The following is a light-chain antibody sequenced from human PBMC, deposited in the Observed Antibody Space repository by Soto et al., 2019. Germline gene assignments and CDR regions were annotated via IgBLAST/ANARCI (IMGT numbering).Light chain of an antibody. CDR2: SND. V-gene: IGLV1-44*01. CDR3: QSYDSSLSGSV. Sequence: QSVLTQSPSASGTPGQRVSISCSGSTSNIGTNTVSWYQHVPGTAPKLLIYSNDQRPSAVPGRFSGSKSGTSASLAISGLLSEDEADYYCQSYDSSLSGSVFGGGTKLTVL. CDR1: TSNIGTNT. J-gene: IGLJ3*02.